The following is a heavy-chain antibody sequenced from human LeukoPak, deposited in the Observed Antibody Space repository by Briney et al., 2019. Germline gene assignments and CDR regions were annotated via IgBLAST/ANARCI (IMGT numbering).Heavy chain of an antibody. CDR3: ARGGQLGIAVDY. Sequence: PSETLFLTCTVSGGSISSGDYYWSWIRRHPGKGLEWIGYVYYSGSTYYNPSLKGRVTISVDTSKNQFSLKLSSVTAADTAVYYCARGGQLGIAVDYWGQGTLVTVSS. V-gene: IGHV4-31*03. CDR2: VYYSGST. D-gene: IGHD7-27*01. J-gene: IGHJ4*02. CDR1: GGSISSGDYY.